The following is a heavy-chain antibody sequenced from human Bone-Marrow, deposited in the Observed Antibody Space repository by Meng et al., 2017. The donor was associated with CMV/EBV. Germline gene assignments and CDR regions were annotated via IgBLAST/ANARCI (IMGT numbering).Heavy chain of an antibody. D-gene: IGHD4-11*01. CDR3: ARGDSHDYSNYANWFDP. V-gene: IGHV1-8*01. J-gene: IGHJ5*02. CDR1: GYTFTSYD. CDR2: MNPNSGNT. Sequence: ASVKVSCKASGYTFTSYDINWVRQATGQGLEWMGWMNPNSGNTGYAQKFQGRVTMTRNTSISTAYMELSSLRSEDTAVYYCARGDSHDYSNYANWFDPWGQGTLVTVSS.